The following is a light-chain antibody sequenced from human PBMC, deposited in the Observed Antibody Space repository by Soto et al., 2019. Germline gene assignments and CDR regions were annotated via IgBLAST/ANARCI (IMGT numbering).Light chain of an antibody. CDR2: QNI. V-gene: IGLV3-1*01. Sequence: SYELTQPPSVSVSTGQTASITCPGDKLGDKYDCWYQQKRGQSPVRVIYQNIKRPSGIPERFSGSNSGNTATLTISGTQAMDEADYYCQAWDSSTGVFGGGTKLTVL. J-gene: IGLJ2*01. CDR3: QAWDSSTGV. CDR1: KLGDKY.